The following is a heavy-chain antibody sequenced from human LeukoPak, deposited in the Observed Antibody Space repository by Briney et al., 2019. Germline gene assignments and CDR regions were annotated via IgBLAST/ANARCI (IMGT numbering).Heavy chain of an antibody. CDR3: AKVVEYYYDSSGYYFFDY. V-gene: IGHV3-23*01. Sequence: GGSLRLSCAASEFTFSSYAMSWVRQAPGKGLEWVSAISGSGGSTYYADSVKGRFTISRDNSKNTLYLQMNSLRAEDTAVYYCAKVVEYYYDSSGYYFFDYWGQGTLVTVSS. CDR1: EFTFSSYA. D-gene: IGHD3-22*01. J-gene: IGHJ4*02. CDR2: ISGSGGST.